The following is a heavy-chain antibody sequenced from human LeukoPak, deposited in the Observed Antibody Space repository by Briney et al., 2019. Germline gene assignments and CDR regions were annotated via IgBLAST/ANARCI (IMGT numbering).Heavy chain of an antibody. V-gene: IGHV4-38-2*01. CDR2: SYNSGST. CDR3: ARGRDCGSGSIEY. Sequence: PGETLTLTCAVSGYTISSYYYWGLIRQPPGEGLGFIASSYNSGSTYYKHSLKSRVTISVDTSKNKFSLNLSPVTAADTAVYNCARGRDCGSGSIEYWGQGTLVTVSS. D-gene: IGHD3-10*01. J-gene: IGHJ4*02. CDR1: GYTISSYYY.